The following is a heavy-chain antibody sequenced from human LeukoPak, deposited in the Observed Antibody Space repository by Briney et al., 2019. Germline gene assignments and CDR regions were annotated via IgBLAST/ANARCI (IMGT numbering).Heavy chain of an antibody. CDR2: ISSNGGST. J-gene: IGHJ4*02. CDR1: GFTFSSYA. D-gene: IGHD3-16*01. CDR3: AKSSLEGGLDS. Sequence: GGSLRLSCAASGFTFSSYAMHWVRQAPGKGLEYVSAISSNGGSTYYANSVKGRFTISRDNSKNTLYLQMGSLRAEDMAVYYCAKSSLEGGLDSWGQGTLVTVSS. V-gene: IGHV3-64*01.